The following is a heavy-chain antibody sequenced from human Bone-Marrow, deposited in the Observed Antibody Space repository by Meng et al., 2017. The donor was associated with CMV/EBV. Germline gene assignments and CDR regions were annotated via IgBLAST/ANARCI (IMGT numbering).Heavy chain of an antibody. Sequence: GESLKISCAASGFTFSSYSMNWVRQAPGKGLEWVSSISSSSSYIYYADSVKGRFTISRDNAKNSLFLQMNSLRAEDTAVYSCARVSYGSGSYCFDYWGQGTRVTGYS. V-gene: IGHV3-21*01. J-gene: IGHJ4*02. CDR1: GFTFSSYS. CDR2: ISSSSSYI. CDR3: ARVSYGSGSYCFDY. D-gene: IGHD3-10*01.